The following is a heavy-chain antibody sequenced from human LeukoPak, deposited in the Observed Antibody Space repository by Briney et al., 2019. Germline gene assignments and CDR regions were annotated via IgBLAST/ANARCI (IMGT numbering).Heavy chain of an antibody. Sequence: GASVKVSFKASGYRFTSYDINCVRQATGQGLEWMGWMDPNSGNTGYAQKFQGRVTMTRNTSISTAYMELSSLRSEDTAVYYCARAGGYCGRISCPYYFDYWGQGSLVAVSS. CDR1: GYRFTSYD. CDR2: MDPNSGNT. D-gene: IGHD2-15*01. CDR3: ARAGGYCGRISCPYYFDY. V-gene: IGHV1-8*01. J-gene: IGHJ4*02.